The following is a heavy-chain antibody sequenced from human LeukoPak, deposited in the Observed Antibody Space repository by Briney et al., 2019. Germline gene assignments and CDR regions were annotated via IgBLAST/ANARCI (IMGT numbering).Heavy chain of an antibody. J-gene: IGHJ4*02. CDR3: AKDKIAVAGPFDY. Sequence: GGSLRLSCAASGFTFSSYWMHWVRQAPGKGLEWVSAISGSGGSTYYADSVKGRFTISRDNSKNTLYLQMNSLRAEDTAVYYCAKDKIAVAGPFDYWGQGTLVTVSS. CDR1: GFTFSSYW. CDR2: ISGSGGST. D-gene: IGHD6-19*01. V-gene: IGHV3-23*01.